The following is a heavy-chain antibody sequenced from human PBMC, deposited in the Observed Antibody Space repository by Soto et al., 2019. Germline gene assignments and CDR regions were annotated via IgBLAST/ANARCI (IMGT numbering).Heavy chain of an antibody. Sequence: ASVKVSCTASGYTFTSYVISWVRQAPGQGLECMGWISAYNGNTNYAQKLQGRVTMTTDTSTSTGYMELRSLRSDDTAVYYCARALYCSAGSCYMDVWGKGTTVTVSS. J-gene: IGHJ6*03. D-gene: IGHD2-15*01. CDR1: GYTFTSYV. V-gene: IGHV1-18*01. CDR2: ISAYNGNT. CDR3: ARALYCSAGSCYMDV.